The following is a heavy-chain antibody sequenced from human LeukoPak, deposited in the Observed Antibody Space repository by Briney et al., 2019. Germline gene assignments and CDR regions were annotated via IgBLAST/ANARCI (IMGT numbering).Heavy chain of an antibody. V-gene: IGHV3-30*18. Sequence: GGSLRLSCAASGFTFSSYGMHWVRQAPGKGLEWVAVISYDGSNKYYADSVKGRFTISRDNSKNTLYLQMNSLRAEDTAVYYCANLWDAFDNWGQGTMVTVSS. J-gene: IGHJ3*02. CDR1: GFTFSSYG. CDR3: ANLWDAFDN. D-gene: IGHD2-21*01. CDR2: ISYDGSNK.